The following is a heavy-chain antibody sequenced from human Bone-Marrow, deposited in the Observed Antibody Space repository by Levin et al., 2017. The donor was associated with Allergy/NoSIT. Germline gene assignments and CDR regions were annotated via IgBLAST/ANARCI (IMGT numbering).Heavy chain of an antibody. CDR1: GFTFSSYG. Sequence: GGSLRLSCAASGFTFSSYGMHWVRQAPGKGLEWVAVISYDGSNKYYADSVKGRFTISRDNSKNTLYLQMNSLRAEDTAVYYCAKASKFLEWLLSPMDVWGQGTTVTVSS. CDR3: AKASKFLEWLLSPMDV. V-gene: IGHV3-30*18. CDR2: ISYDGSNK. D-gene: IGHD3-3*01. J-gene: IGHJ6*02.